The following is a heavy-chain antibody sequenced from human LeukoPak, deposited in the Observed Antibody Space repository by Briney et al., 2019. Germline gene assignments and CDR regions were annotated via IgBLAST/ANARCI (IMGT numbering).Heavy chain of an antibody. CDR2: INPNSGGT. V-gene: IGHV1-2*06. CDR1: GGTFSSYA. CDR3: ARERGSSWRYYYMDV. Sequence: ASVKVSCKASGGTFSSYAISWVRQAPGQGLEWMGRINPNSGGTNYAQKFQGRVTMTRDTSISTAYMELSRLRSDDTAVYYCARERGSSWRYYYMDVWGKGTTVTVSS. D-gene: IGHD6-13*01. J-gene: IGHJ6*03.